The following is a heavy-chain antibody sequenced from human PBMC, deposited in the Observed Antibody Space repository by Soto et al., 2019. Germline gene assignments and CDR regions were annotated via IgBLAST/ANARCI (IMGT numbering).Heavy chain of an antibody. V-gene: IGHV3-21*01. Sequence: GGSLRLSCAASGFTFSSYSMNWVRQSPGKGLEWVSSISSSSSYIYYADSVKGRFTISRDNAKNSLYLQMNSLRAEDTAVYYCARDSRDYGMDVWGQGTTVTVSS. CDR1: GFTFSSYS. CDR2: ISSSSSYI. CDR3: ARDSRDYGMDV. J-gene: IGHJ6*02.